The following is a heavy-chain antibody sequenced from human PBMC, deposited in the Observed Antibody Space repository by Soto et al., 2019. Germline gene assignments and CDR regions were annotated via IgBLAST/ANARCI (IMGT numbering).Heavy chain of an antibody. V-gene: IGHV1-18*04. D-gene: IGHD3-10*01. J-gene: IGHJ4*02. CDR1: GYTFTSYA. Sequence: GASVKVSCKASGYTFTSYAISWVRQAPGQGLEWMGWISAYNGNTNYAQKLQGRVTMTTDTSTSTAYMELRSLRSDDTAVYYCARDIKPVLLCCGDEYYFHCWGLGTLVTVCS. CDR3: ARDIKPVLLCCGDEYYFHC. CDR2: ISAYNGNT.